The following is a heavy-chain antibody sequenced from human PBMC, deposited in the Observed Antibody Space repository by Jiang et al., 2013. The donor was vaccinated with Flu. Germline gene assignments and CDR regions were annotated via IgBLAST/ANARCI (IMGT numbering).Heavy chain of an antibody. Sequence: VQLLESGGALVQPGGSLRLSCVASGFTFSNYAMSWVRQAPGKGLEWVSSISSNGGNTYYADSVKGRFTISRDSSKNTLYLQMTSLRAEDTAVYSCAKGVFGGSLNYFDYWGRGTLVTVSS. J-gene: IGHJ4*02. CDR3: AKGVFGGSLNYFDY. CDR2: ISSNGGNT. V-gene: IGHV3-23*01. D-gene: IGHD1-26*01. CDR1: GFTFSNYA.